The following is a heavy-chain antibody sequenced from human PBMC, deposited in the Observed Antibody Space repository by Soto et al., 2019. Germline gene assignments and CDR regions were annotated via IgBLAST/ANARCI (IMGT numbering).Heavy chain of an antibody. CDR1: GFTFSSYG. J-gene: IGHJ4*02. CDR3: AKDQKRGYSGYDLETTFDY. CDR2: ISYDGSNK. V-gene: IGHV3-30*18. Sequence: GSLRLSCAASGFTFSSYGMHWVRQAPGKGLEWVAVISYDGSNKYYADSVKGRFTISRDNSKNTLYLQMNSLRAEDTAVYYCAKDQKRGYSGYDLETTFDYWGQGTLVTVSS. D-gene: IGHD5-12*01.